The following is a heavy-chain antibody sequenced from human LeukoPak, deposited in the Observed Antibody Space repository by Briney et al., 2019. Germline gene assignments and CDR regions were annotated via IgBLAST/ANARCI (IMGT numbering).Heavy chain of an antibody. J-gene: IGHJ6*03. CDR3: ALGGADNLDRYYYYYYMDV. V-gene: IGHV4-30-4*08. CDR1: GGSISSGDYY. Sequence: SQTLSLTCTVSGGSISSGDYYWSWIRQPPGKGLEWIGYIYYSGSAYYNPSLKSRVTISVDTSKNQFSLKLSSVTAADTAVYYCALGGADNLDRYYYYYYMDVWGKGTTVTVSS. D-gene: IGHD1-26*01. CDR2: IYYSGSA.